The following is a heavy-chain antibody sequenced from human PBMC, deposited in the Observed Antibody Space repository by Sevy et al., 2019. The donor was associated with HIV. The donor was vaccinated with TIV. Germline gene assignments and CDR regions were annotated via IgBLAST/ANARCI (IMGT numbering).Heavy chain of an antibody. CDR3: ARDYYRSGSYSFDL. CDR2: ISSSSTTI. CDR1: GFTFGTYN. Sequence: GGSLRLSCAASGFTFGTYNMNWVRQAPGKGPEWLSYISSSSTTIDYADSVKGRFTSSRDNAKNTLYLQLNSLRAEDSAVYYCARDYYRSGSYSFDLWGRGTLVTSSS. D-gene: IGHD3-10*01. J-gene: IGHJ5*02. V-gene: IGHV3-48*01.